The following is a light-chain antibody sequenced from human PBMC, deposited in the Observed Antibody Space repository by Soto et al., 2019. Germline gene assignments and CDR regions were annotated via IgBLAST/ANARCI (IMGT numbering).Light chain of an antibody. CDR3: QQYGYLVT. V-gene: IGKV3-15*01. Sequence: EIVMTQSPATLSVSPGERATFSCRASQSVSSNFAWYQQKPGQAPRLLIYGASIRATVIPARFSGSGSGTDFSLTISRLEPEDFAMYYCQQYGYLVTFGGGTKVDIK. CDR2: GAS. CDR1: QSVSSN. J-gene: IGKJ4*01.